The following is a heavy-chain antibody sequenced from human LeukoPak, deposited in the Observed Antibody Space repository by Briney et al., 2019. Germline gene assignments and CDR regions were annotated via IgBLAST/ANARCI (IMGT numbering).Heavy chain of an antibody. D-gene: IGHD6-19*01. J-gene: IGHJ4*02. V-gene: IGHV4-59*08. Sequence: SETLSLTCTVSGGSISSYYWSWIRQPPGKGLEWIGYIYYSGSTNYNPSLKSRVTISVDTSKNQFSLKLRSVTAADTAMYYCAGTGQWLAFDYWGQGTLVTVSP. CDR2: IYYSGST. CDR1: GGSISSYY. CDR3: AGTGQWLAFDY.